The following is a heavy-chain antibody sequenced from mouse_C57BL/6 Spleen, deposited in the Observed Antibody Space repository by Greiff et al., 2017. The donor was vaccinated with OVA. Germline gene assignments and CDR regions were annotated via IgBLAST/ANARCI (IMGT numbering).Heavy chain of an antibody. Sequence: QVQLQQPGAELVMPGASVKLSCKASGYTFTSYWMPWVQQRPGQGLEWIGEIDPSDSYTNYHQKFKGKSTLTVDKSSSTAYMQLSSLTSEDSAVYYCASQYLYYFDYWGQGTTLTVAS. V-gene: IGHV1-69*01. CDR3: ASQYLYYFDY. J-gene: IGHJ2*01. CDR2: IDPSDSYT. D-gene: IGHD5-1-1*01. CDR1: GYTFTSYW.